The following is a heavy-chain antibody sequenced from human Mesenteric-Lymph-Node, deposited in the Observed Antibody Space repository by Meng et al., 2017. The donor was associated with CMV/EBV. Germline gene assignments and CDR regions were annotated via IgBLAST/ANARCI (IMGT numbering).Heavy chain of an antibody. Sequence: ASVKVSCKASGYTFTGYYMHWVRQAPGQGLEWMGWINPNSGGTNYAQKFQGRVTMTRDTSISTAYMELSRLRSDDTAVYYCATPGLDCGGECSDYYYYYGMDVWGQGTTVTVSS. CDR3: ATPGLDCGGECSDYYYYYGMDV. CDR2: INPNSGGT. V-gene: IGHV1-2*02. J-gene: IGHJ6*01. D-gene: IGHD2-21*01. CDR1: GYTFTGYY.